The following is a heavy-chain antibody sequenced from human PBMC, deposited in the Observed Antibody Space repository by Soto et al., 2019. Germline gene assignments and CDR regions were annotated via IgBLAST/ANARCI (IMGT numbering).Heavy chain of an antibody. CDR2: ISPSTSHI. V-gene: IGHV3-21*01. CDR1: GFTFSSCT. D-gene: IGHD2-15*01. Sequence: EVHLVESGGGLVKPGGPLRLSCAVSGFTFSSCTMNWVRQAPGKGLEWVSSISPSTSHIYYADSVKGRFTISRDNAKNSLFLQMNCLRAEDTAVYYCSGCSGGACHQNYGMDVWGQGTTVTVSS. CDR3: SGCSGGACHQNYGMDV. J-gene: IGHJ6*02.